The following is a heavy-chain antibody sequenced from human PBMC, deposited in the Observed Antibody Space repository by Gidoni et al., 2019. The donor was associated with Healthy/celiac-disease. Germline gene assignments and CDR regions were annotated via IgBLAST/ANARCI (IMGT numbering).Heavy chain of an antibody. J-gene: IGHJ6*02. Sequence: QVQLVQSGAEVKKPGASVKVSCKASGYTFTSYAMHWVRQAPGQRLEWMGWINAGNGNTKYSQKFQGRVTITRDTSASTAYMELSSLRSEDTAVYYCARDGSGRYYDFWSGYYMGPPARLGRPYGMDVWGQGTTVTVSS. D-gene: IGHD3-3*01. CDR2: INAGNGNT. CDR1: GYTFTSYA. CDR3: ARDGSGRYYDFWSGYYMGPPARLGRPYGMDV. V-gene: IGHV1-3*01.